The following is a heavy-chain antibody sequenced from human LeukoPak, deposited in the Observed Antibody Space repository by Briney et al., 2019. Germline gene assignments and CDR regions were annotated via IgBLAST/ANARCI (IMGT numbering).Heavy chain of an antibody. Sequence: GGSLRLSCAASRFTFSSYGMSWVRQAPGKGLEWVSAISGSGGSTYYADSVKGLFTISRDNSKNTRYLQMNSLRAEDTAVYYCAKEDYYGSGSYYGGDAFDIWGQGTMVTVSS. CDR1: RFTFSSYG. D-gene: IGHD3-10*01. V-gene: IGHV3-23*01. CDR2: ISGSGGST. J-gene: IGHJ3*02. CDR3: AKEDYYGSGSYYGGDAFDI.